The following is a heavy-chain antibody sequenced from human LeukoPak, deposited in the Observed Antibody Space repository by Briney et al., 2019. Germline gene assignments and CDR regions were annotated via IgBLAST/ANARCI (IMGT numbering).Heavy chain of an antibody. J-gene: IGHJ4*02. D-gene: IGHD3-10*01. CDR3: AGYPRGVSKHDY. V-gene: IGHV4-59*12. Sequence: SETLSLTCTVSGGSISSYYWSWIRQPPGKGLEWIGYIYYSGSTNYNPSLKSRVTISVDTSKNQFSLKLSSVTAADTAVYYCAGYPRGVSKHDYWGQGTLVTVSS. CDR1: GGSISSYY. CDR2: IYYSGST.